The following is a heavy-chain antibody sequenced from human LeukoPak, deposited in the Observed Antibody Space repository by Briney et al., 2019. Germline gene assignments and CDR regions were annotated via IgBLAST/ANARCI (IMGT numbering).Heavy chain of an antibody. J-gene: IGHJ4*02. CDR1: GFTFSSYT. Sequence: GGSLRLSCAASGFTFSSYTMNWVRQAPGKGLEWVSYISSSGSTTYYADSVKGRFTISRDNSKNTLYLQMNSLRAEDTAVYYCAREQPLMCSSTSCPFDYWGQGTLVTVSS. CDR3: AREQPLMCSSTSCPFDY. CDR2: ISSSGSTT. V-gene: IGHV3-48*01. D-gene: IGHD2-2*01.